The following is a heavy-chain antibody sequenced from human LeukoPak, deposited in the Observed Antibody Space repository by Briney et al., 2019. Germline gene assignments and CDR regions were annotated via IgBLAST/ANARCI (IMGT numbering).Heavy chain of an antibody. Sequence: ASVKVSCKVSGYTLTELSMHWVRQAPGKGLEWMGGFDPEDGETIYAQKFQGRVTMTEDTSTDTAYMELSSLRSEDTAVHYCATYNLYGAAHNDAFDIWGQGTMVTVSS. J-gene: IGHJ3*02. D-gene: IGHD4-17*01. V-gene: IGHV1-24*01. CDR2: FDPEDGET. CDR3: ATYNLYGAAHNDAFDI. CDR1: GYTLTELS.